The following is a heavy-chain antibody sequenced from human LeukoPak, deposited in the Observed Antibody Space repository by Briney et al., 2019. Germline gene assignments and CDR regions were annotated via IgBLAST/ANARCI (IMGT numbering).Heavy chain of an antibody. Sequence: PSETLSLTCTVSGGSISSYYWSWIRQPPGKGLEWIGYIYYSGSTNYNPSLKSRVTISVDTSKNQFFLKLSSVTAADTAVYYCARSLGGGYGYYFDYWGQGTLVTVSS. J-gene: IGHJ4*02. CDR2: IYYSGST. V-gene: IGHV4-59*08. CDR1: GGSISSYY. CDR3: ARSLGGGYGYYFDY. D-gene: IGHD3-22*01.